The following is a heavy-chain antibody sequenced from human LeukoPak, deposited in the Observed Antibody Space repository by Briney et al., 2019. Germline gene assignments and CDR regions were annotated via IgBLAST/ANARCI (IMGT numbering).Heavy chain of an antibody. D-gene: IGHD4/OR15-4a*01. V-gene: IGHV2-5*02. CDR2: IYCDNDK. CDR3: AHRRYLMTMYDVGAFDI. CDR1: GFSLSSTGVG. Sequence: SGPTLVNPTRPLTLTCSLSGFSLSSTGVGVGWIRQPPEKAPELLAIIYCDNDKRYSPFLKSRLTITKDTSKNEVVLTMTNMDPVDTATYYCAHRRYLMTMYDVGAFDIWGQGTMVTVSS. J-gene: IGHJ3*02.